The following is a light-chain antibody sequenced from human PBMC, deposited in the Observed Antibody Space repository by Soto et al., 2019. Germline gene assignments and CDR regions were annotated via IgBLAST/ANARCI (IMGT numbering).Light chain of an antibody. CDR3: ISYTSRSTYV. Sequence: QSALTQPASVSGSPGQSITISCTGTSSDVGGYNYVSWYQQHTGTAPKLMIYEVSNRPSGVSNRFSGSKSGNTASLTISGLQAEDEADYYCISYTSRSTYVFGTGTKLTVL. CDR2: EVS. CDR1: SSDVGGYNY. V-gene: IGLV2-14*01. J-gene: IGLJ1*01.